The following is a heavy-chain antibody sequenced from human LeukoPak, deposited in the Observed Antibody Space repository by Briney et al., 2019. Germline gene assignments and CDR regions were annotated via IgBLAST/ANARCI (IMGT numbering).Heavy chain of an antibody. Sequence: PGRSLRLSCAASGFTFDDYAMHWVRQAPGKGLVWVSGISWNSGSIGYADSVKGRFTISRDNAKNSLYLQMNSLRAEDMALYYCAKDFGSSWFFDYWGQGTLVTVSS. J-gene: IGHJ4*02. CDR2: ISWNSGSI. CDR3: AKDFGSSWFFDY. D-gene: IGHD6-13*01. V-gene: IGHV3-9*03. CDR1: GFTFDDYA.